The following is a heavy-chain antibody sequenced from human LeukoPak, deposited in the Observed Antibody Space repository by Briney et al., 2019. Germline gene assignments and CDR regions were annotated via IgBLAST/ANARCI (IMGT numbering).Heavy chain of an antibody. CDR1: GFTFSSYG. V-gene: IGHV3-33*01. Sequence: GGSLRLSCAASGFTFSSYGMHWVRQAPGKGLEWVAVIRYDGSNKYYADSVKGRFTISRDNSKNTLYLQMNSLRAEDTAVYYCARDDYGDNYGMDVWGQGTTVTVSS. CDR3: ARDDYGDNYGMDV. D-gene: IGHD4-17*01. J-gene: IGHJ6*02. CDR2: IRYDGSNK.